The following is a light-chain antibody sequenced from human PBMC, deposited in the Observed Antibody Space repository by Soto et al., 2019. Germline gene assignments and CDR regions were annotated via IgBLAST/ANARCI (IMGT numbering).Light chain of an antibody. CDR3: QQYGSSPLT. J-gene: IGKJ4*01. CDR2: GAS. Sequence: EIVLTQSPGTLSLSPGERATLSCRASQTVSRNYLAWYQQKPGQAPRLLIYGASSRATGIPDRFSGSGSGTDFTLTISRLEPEDVAVYYCQQYGSSPLTFGGGTKVEIK. V-gene: IGKV3-20*01. CDR1: QTVSRNY.